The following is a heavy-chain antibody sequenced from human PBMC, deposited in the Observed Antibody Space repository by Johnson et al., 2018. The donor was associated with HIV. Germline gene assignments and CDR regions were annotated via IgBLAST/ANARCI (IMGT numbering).Heavy chain of an antibody. V-gene: IGHV3-23*04. CDR2: LSGSGGST. D-gene: IGHD3-22*01. J-gene: IGHJ3*02. CDR1: GFTFSSYA. CDR3: AKDYYDSSGYVDAFDI. Sequence: VQLVESGGGLVQPGGSLRLSCAASGFTFSSYAMNWVRQAPGKGLEWVSALSGSGGSTYYADSVKGRFTISRDNSKHTLYLLMNSRRAEDTAVYYCAKDYYDSSGYVDAFDIWGQGTMVTVSS.